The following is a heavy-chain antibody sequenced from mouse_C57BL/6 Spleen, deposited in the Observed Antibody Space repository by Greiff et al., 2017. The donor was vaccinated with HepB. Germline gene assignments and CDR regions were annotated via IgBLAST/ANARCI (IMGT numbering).Heavy chain of an antibody. CDR3: ARGGLSTVAWFAY. Sequence: VQLQQPGAELVKPGASVKLSCKASGYTFTSYWMHWVKQRPGRGLEWIGRIDPNSGGTKYNEKFKSKATLTVDKPSSTAYMQLSSLTSEDSAVYYCARGGLSTVAWFAYGGQGTLVTVSA. CDR2: IDPNSGGT. D-gene: IGHD4-1*02. CDR1: GYTFTSYW. V-gene: IGHV1-72*01. J-gene: IGHJ3*01.